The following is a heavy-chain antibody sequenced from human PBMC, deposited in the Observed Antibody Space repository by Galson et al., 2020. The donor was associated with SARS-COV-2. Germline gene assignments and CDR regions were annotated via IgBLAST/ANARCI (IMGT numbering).Heavy chain of an antibody. CDR1: GFTVSDNY. Sequence: GGSLRLSCAASGFTVSDNYMSWVRQAPGKGLEWVSVIYSSGNTYYSDSVKGRFTISRDTSENILYLQMNSLRAEDTAVYYCARVGIHFAMYACHSWGQGTLVTVSP. D-gene: IGHD3-3*02. V-gene: IGHV3-53*01. CDR3: ARVGIHFAMYACHS. CDR2: IYSSGNT. J-gene: IGHJ3*02.